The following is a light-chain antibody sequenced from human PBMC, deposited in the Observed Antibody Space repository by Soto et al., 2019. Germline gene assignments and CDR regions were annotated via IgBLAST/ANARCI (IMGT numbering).Light chain of an antibody. CDR3: SSFGGSSTR. Sequence: QSALTQPASVSGSPGQSITISCTGTSSDVGGSNYVSWYQQHPGEAPKLMIYGVSYRPSGISNRFSGSKSGNTASLTISRLQAEDEADYFCSSFGGSSTRFGGGTKLTVL. V-gene: IGLV2-14*01. J-gene: IGLJ2*01. CDR1: SSDVGGSNY. CDR2: GVS.